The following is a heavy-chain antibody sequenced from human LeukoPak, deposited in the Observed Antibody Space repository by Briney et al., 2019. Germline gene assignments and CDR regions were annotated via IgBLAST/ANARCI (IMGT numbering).Heavy chain of an antibody. V-gene: IGHV4-39*07. D-gene: IGHD6-19*01. CDR1: GGSISSSSYY. CDR2: IYYSGST. Sequence: KPSETLSLTCTVSGGSISSSSYYWGWIRQPPGKGLEWIGSIYYSGSTYYNPSLKSRVTISVDTSKNQFSLKLSSVTAADTAVYYCARGSSGWYGLHYYYYMDVWGKGTTVTVSS. CDR3: ARGSSGWYGLHYYYYMDV. J-gene: IGHJ6*03.